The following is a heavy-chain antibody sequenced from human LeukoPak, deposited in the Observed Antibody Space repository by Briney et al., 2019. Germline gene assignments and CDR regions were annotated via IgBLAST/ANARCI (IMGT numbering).Heavy chain of an antibody. D-gene: IGHD3-9*01. CDR1: GGSFSGYY. J-gene: IGHJ4*02. V-gene: IGHV4-34*01. CDR2: INHSGST. CDR3: ARGGGYDILTGPYYFDY. Sequence: PSETLSRTCAVYGGSFSGYYWSWIRQPPGKGLEWIGEINHSGSTNYNPSLKSRVTISVDTSKNQFSLKLSSVTAADTAVYYCARGGGYDILTGPYYFDYWGQGTLVTVSS.